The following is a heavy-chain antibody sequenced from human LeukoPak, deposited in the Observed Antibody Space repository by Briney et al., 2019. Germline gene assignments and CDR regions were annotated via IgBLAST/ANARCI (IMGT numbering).Heavy chain of an antibody. CDR1: GGSISSYY. D-gene: IGHD4-17*01. CDR3: ARADYGDSPSFYYYYYMDV. CDR2: IYYSGST. J-gene: IGHJ6*03. Sequence: PSETLSLTCTVSGGSISSYYWSWIRQPPGKGLEWIGYIYYSGSTNYNPSLKSRVTISVDTSKNQFSLKLSSVTAADTAVYYCARADYGDSPSFYYYYYMDVWGKGTTVTVSS. V-gene: IGHV4-59*12.